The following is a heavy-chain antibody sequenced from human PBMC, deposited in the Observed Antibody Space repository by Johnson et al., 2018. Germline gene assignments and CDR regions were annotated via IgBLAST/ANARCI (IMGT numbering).Heavy chain of an antibody. Sequence: VQLQESGGGLVQPGGSLRLSCAASGFTFSSYAMSWLRQAPGKGLQWVSSISYSAGSTYYADSVKGRFTMSRDNSKNTLYLQMNSLRAEDTAVYYCSKDWEVAAGGTGGYFHHWGQGTLVTVSS. CDR1: GFTFSSYA. J-gene: IGHJ1*01. CDR2: ISYSAGST. V-gene: IGHV3-23*01. CDR3: SKDWEVAAGGTGGYFHH. D-gene: IGHD6-13*01.